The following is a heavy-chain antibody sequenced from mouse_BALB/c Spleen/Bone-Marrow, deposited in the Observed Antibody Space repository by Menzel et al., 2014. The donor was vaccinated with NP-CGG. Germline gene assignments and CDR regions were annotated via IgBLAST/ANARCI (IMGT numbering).Heavy chain of an antibody. Sequence: EVNVVESGGGLVKSGGSLKLSCAASGFTFNSYGMSWVRQTPEKRLEWVATISGGGSYTFYPDSAKGRFTISRDNAKNILYLQLSSLRSEDTALYYCARHAYYDQTEVSFVYWGQGTLVTVSA. J-gene: IGHJ3*01. V-gene: IGHV5-9-2*01. CDR2: ISGGGSYT. D-gene: IGHD2-4*01. CDR3: ARHAYYDQTEVSFVY. CDR1: GFTFNSYG.